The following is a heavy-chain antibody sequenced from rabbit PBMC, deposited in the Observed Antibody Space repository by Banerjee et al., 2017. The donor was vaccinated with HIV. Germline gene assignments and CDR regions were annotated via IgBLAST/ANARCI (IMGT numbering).Heavy chain of an antibody. J-gene: IGHJ4*01. CDR3: ARETAAYAGDTYPPGGNL. V-gene: IGHV1S40*01. CDR1: GFTLSSYW. Sequence: QSLEESGGDLVKPGASLTLTCTASGFTLSSYWPCWVRQAPGKGLEWIACNAGGSGVTYHASCAKGRFTISKTSSTTVTLQMTSLTAADTATYFCARETAAYAGDTYPPGGNLWGQGTLVTVS. CDR2: NAGGSGVT. D-gene: IGHD4-2*01.